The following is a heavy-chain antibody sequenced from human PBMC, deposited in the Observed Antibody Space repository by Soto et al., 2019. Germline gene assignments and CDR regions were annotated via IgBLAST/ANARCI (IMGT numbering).Heavy chain of an antibody. CDR1: GGSFSGYY. J-gene: IGHJ4*02. D-gene: IGHD3-10*01. Sequence: PSETLSLTCAVYGGSFSGYYWSWIRQPPGKGLEWIGEINHSGSTNYNPSLKSRVTMSVDTSKNQFSLKLSSVTAADTAVYYCARVRVTMVRGVSIHDYWGQGTLVTVSS. V-gene: IGHV4-34*01. CDR2: INHSGST. CDR3: ARVRVTMVRGVSIHDY.